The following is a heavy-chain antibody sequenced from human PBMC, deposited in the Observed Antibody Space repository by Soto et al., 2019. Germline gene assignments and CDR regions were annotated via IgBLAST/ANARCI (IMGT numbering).Heavy chain of an antibody. CDR3: ARYRVVISYYGMDV. D-gene: IGHD3-22*01. J-gene: IGHJ6*02. CDR1: GFTFSSYW. CDR2: IKQDGSEK. Sequence: PGGSLRLSCAASGFTFSSYWMSWVRQAPGKGLEWVANIKQDGSEKYYVDSVKGRFTISRDNAKNSLYLQMNGLRAEDTAVYYCARYRVVISYYGMDVWGQGTTVTVSS. V-gene: IGHV3-7*01.